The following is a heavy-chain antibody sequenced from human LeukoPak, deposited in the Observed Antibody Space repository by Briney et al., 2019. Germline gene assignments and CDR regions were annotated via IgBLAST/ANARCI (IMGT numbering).Heavy chain of an antibody. D-gene: IGHD6-13*01. Sequence: SETLSLTCTVSGGSISSYYWSWIRQPPGKGLEWIGYIYYSGSTNYNPSLKSRVTISVDTSKNQFSLKLSSVTAADTAVYYCASARGWQQLVHDYWGQGTLVTVSS. CDR1: GGSISSYY. V-gene: IGHV4-59*01. CDR3: ASARGWQQLVHDY. CDR2: IYYSGST. J-gene: IGHJ4*02.